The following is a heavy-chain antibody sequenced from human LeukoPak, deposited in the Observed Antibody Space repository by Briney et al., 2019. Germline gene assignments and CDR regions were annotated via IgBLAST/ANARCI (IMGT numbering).Heavy chain of an antibody. CDR3: AREPYSSGWPFHYYYYGMDV. CDR2: IIPIFGTA. V-gene: IGHV1-69*13. J-gene: IGHJ6*02. CDR1: GGTFSSYA. Sequence: SVKVSCKASGGTFSSYAISWVRQAPGLGLEWMGGIIPIFGTANYAQKFQGRVTITADESTSTAYMELSSLRSEDTAVYYCAREPYSSGWPFHYYYYGMDVWGQGTTVTVSS. D-gene: IGHD6-19*01.